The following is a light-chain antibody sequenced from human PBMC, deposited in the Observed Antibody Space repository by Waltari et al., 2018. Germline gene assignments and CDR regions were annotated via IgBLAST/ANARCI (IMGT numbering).Light chain of an antibody. Sequence: DIQMTQSPSTLSVSVGDRVTITCRASQNIITWLAWYQQKPGKPPRLLVHTASILETGVPSRVSGSGAGTTFTLTINSLQHDDFATDYCQKDDDFPSTFGQGTKLE. CDR2: TAS. CDR3: QKDDDFPST. V-gene: IGKV1-5*03. J-gene: IGKJ2*01. CDR1: QNIITW.